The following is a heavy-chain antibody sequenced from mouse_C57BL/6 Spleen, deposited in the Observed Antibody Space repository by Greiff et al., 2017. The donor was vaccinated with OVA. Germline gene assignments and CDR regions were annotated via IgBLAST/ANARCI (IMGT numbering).Heavy chain of an antibody. Sequence: QVQLQQPGAELVRPGTSVKLSCKASGYTFTSYWMHWVKQRPGQGLEWIGVIDPSDSYTNYNQKFKGKATLTVDTSSSTAYVQLSSLTSEDAAVSDYARVDYGNYEFAYWGQGTLVTVAA. CDR3: ARVDYGNYEFAY. J-gene: IGHJ3*01. CDR1: GYTFTSYW. CDR2: IDPSDSYT. V-gene: IGHV1-59*01. D-gene: IGHD2-1*01.